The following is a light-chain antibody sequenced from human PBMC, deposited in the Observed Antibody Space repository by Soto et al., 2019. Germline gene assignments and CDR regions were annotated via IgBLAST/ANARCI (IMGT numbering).Light chain of an antibody. V-gene: IGKV3-15*01. J-gene: IGKJ2*01. Sequence: DIVLTQSPATLSVSPGDRVTLSCRASESLFGFLAWYQQKHGQAPRLLMYGVSTRATGIPARFSGGGSATDFTLTISSLQSEDSAFYFCQSYNDWPFASGLGTRLEI. CDR2: GVS. CDR1: ESLFGF. CDR3: QSYNDWPFA.